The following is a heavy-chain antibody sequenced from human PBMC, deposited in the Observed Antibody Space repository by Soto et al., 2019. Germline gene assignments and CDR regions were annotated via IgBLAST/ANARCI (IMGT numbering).Heavy chain of an antibody. J-gene: IGHJ4*02. V-gene: IGHV4-39*01. CDR2: IHYSGST. CDR3: ASTKDETLYFDY. CDR1: GDSISISSYY. Sequence: QLQLQESGPGLVKPSETLSLTCSVSGDSISISSYYWGWVRQPPGKGLEWIGSIHYSGSTHYNPSLQSRVTISGDESKKQFSLKLGSVTAADTAMYYCASTKDETLYFDYWGQGNLVTVSS. D-gene: IGHD2-15*01.